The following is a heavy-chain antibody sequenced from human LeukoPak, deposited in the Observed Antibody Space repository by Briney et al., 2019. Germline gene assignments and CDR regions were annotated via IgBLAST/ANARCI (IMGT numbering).Heavy chain of an antibody. CDR2: ISSSGSTI. Sequence: GGSLRLSCAASGFTFSDYYMSWIRQAPGKGLEWVSYISSSGSTIYYADSVKGRFTISRDNAKNSLYLQMNSLRAEDTAVYYCANYCSGGSCYSVYWGQGTLVTVSS. D-gene: IGHD2-15*01. J-gene: IGHJ4*02. CDR1: GFTFSDYY. V-gene: IGHV3-11*01. CDR3: ANYCSGGSCYSVY.